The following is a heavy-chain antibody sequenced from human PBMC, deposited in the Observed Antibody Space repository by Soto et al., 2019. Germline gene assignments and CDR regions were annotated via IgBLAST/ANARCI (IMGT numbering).Heavy chain of an antibody. CDR3: ARQCRGVTCHWFVP. CDR2: IFYSGST. CDR1: SGSISSTIYS. J-gene: IGHJ5*02. Sequence: QLQLQESGPGLVKPSETLSLTCTVSSGSISSTIYSWDWIRQPPGQGLEWIGSIFYSGSTYYNPSLKSRVTISVDTSKNQFSLTLTSVTAADTAVYYCARQCRGVTCHWFVPWGQGNLVTVSS. V-gene: IGHV4-39*01. D-gene: IGHD2-15*01.